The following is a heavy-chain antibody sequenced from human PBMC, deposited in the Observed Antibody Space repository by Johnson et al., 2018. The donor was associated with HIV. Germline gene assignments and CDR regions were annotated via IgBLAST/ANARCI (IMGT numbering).Heavy chain of an antibody. V-gene: IGHV3-43*01. CDR1: GFTFDDYT. CDR2: ISWDGGST. J-gene: IGHJ3*02. Sequence: VQLVESGGVVVQPGGSLRLSCAASGFTFDDYTMHWVRQAPGKGLEWVSLISWDGGSTYYADSVKGRFTISRDNSKNSLYLQMNSLRTEDTALYYCAKDASGSYSRDQSISDAFDIWGQGTMVTVSS. D-gene: IGHD1-26*01. CDR3: AKDASGSYSRDQSISDAFDI.